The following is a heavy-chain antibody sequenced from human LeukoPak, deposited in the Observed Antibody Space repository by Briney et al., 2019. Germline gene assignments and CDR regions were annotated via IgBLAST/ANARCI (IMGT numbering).Heavy chain of an antibody. D-gene: IGHD6-13*01. J-gene: IGHJ4*02. CDR1: GFTFSSYA. CDR3: ARGAFGNSWLNFDY. Sequence: PGGSLRLSCAASGFTFSSYAMSWVRQAPGKGLEWVSAISGSGGSTYYADSVKGRFTISRDKSKNTLYLQMNSLRVEDTAVYYCARGAFGNSWLNFDYWGQGTLVSVSS. CDR2: ISGSGGST. V-gene: IGHV3-23*01.